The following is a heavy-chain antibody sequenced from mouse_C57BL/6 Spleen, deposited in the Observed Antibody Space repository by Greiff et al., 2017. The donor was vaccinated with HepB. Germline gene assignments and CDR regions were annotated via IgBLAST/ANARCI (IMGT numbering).Heavy chain of an antibody. Sequence: QVQLQQPGTELVKPGASVKLSCKASGYTFTSYWMHWVKQRPGQGLEWIGNINPSNGGTNYNEKFKSKATLTVDKSSSTAYMQLSSLTSVDSAVDYCARDLPRDYAMDYWGQGTSVTVSS. CDR2: INPSNGGT. CDR3: ARDLPRDYAMDY. J-gene: IGHJ4*01. CDR1: GYTFTSYW. V-gene: IGHV1-53*01.